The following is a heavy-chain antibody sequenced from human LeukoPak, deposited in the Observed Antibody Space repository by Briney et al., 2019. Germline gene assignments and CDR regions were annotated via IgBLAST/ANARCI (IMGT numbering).Heavy chain of an antibody. CDR1: GGSISSGSYY. Sequence: NPSETLSLTCTVSGGSISSGSYYWSWIRQPAGKGLEWIGRIYTSGSTNYNPSLKSRVTISVDTSKNQFSLKLSSVTAADTAVYYCARHRMPYMDVWGKGTTVTVSS. D-gene: IGHD2-2*01. CDR3: ARHRMPYMDV. J-gene: IGHJ6*03. V-gene: IGHV4-61*02. CDR2: IYTSGST.